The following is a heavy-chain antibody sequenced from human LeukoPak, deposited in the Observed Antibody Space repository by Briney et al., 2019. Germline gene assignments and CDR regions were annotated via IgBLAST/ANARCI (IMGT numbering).Heavy chain of an antibody. J-gene: IGHJ4*02. CDR2: LSETGDTT. D-gene: IGHD6-19*01. CDR1: GLTFSDHA. V-gene: IGHV3-23*01. CDR3: AKQWLVGI. Sequence: GGSLRLSCAASGLTFSDHAMNWVRQAPGKGLEWVSSLSETGDTTDYADSVKGRFTISRDNSKNTVYLQMNSLRADDTAVYYCAKQWLVGIWGQGTLVTVSS.